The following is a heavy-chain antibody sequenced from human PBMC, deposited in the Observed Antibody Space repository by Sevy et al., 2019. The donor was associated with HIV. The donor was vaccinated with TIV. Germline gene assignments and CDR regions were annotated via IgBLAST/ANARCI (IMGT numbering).Heavy chain of an antibody. D-gene: IGHD3-3*01. CDR1: GFTFSSYG. CDR2: IWYDGSHK. Sequence: GGSLRLSCAASGFTFSSYGMHWVRQAPGKGLEWVAVIWYDGSHKYHADSVKGRFTISRDNSKNTLYLQMNSLRAEDTAVYYCARDRTYGITIFGVVKHAFDIWGQGTMVTVSS. CDR3: ARDRTYGITIFGVVKHAFDI. V-gene: IGHV3-33*01. J-gene: IGHJ3*02.